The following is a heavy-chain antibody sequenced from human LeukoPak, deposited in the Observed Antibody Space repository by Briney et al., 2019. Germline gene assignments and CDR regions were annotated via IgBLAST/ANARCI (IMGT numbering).Heavy chain of an antibody. CDR1: GYTFTGYY. V-gene: IGHV1-2*02. Sequence: GASVKVSCKASGYTFTGYYIHWVRQAPGQGLEWMGWINPNNGGTNYAQKFQGRVTMTRDTSISTAYMELSRLRSDDTAVHYCARDLNGDRAAAGPFDYWGQGTLVTVSS. J-gene: IGHJ4*02. D-gene: IGHD6-13*01. CDR3: ARDLNGDRAAAGPFDY. CDR2: INPNNGGT.